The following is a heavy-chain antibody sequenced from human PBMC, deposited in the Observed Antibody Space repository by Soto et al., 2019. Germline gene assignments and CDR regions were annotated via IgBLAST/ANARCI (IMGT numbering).Heavy chain of an antibody. CDR2: INPDSGGT. CDR3: AREYSSAWFDF. J-gene: IGHJ4*02. D-gene: IGHD6-19*01. CDR1: GYTFTGYN. V-gene: IGHV1-2*02. Sequence: GASVKVSCKASGYTFTGYNIHWVRQAPGQGLEWIGWINPDSGGTNYAQKFQGRVTMTRDTSITTGYMEVGSLRSDDAAIYYCAREYSSAWFDFWGRGTLVTVSS.